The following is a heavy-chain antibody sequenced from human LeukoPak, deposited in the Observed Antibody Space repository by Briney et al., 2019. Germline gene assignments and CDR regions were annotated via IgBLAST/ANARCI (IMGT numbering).Heavy chain of an antibody. D-gene: IGHD6-13*01. CDR3: AKDPGIAAAATGY. J-gene: IGHJ4*02. CDR1: GFTFSTYW. V-gene: IGHV3-7*05. Sequence: PGGSLRLSCAASGFTFSTYWMTWVRRAPGKGLEWVANIKQDGSEKYYVDSVKGRFTISRDNSKNTLYLQMNSLRAEDTAVYYCAKDPGIAAAATGYWGQGTLVTVSS. CDR2: IKQDGSEK.